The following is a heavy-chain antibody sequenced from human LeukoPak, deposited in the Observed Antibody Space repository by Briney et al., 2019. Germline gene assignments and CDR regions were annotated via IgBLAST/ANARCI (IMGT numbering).Heavy chain of an antibody. CDR1: GGSFSGYY. CDR2: INHRRST. V-gene: IGHV4-34*01. Sequence: SETLSLTCAVYGGSFSGYYWSWIRQPPGEGLEWIGEINHRRSTNYSPSLKSRVTISVDTSKNQFSLKMSSVTAADMAVYYCARVDDYWSQGNLVTVSS. CDR3: ARVDDY. J-gene: IGHJ4*02.